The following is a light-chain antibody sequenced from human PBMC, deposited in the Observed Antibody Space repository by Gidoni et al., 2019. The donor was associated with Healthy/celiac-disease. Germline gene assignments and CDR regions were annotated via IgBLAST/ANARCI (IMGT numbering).Light chain of an antibody. J-gene: IGKJ2*01. CDR1: QSVSSSY. CDR2: GAS. V-gene: IGKV3-20*01. Sequence: EFFLPHPPGPLSLPPGERATLSCRASQSVSSSYLAWYQQKLGQAPRLLIYGASSRATGIPDRFSGSGSGTDFTLTISRLEPEDFAVYYCQQYGSSPPYTFGQGTKLEIK. CDR3: QQYGSSPPYT.